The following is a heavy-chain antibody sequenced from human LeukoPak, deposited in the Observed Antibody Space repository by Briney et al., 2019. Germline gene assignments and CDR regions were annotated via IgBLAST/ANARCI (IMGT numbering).Heavy chain of an antibody. CDR3: ARVGYSYGYGYFDY. J-gene: IGHJ4*02. D-gene: IGHD5-18*01. Sequence: GGSLRLSCAASGFTFSNAWMSWVRQAPGKGLEWVGRIKSKTDGGTTDYAAPVKGRFTISRDDSKNTLYLQMNSLKTEDSAVYYCARVGYSYGYGYFDYWGQGTLVTVSS. CDR1: GFTFSNAW. CDR2: IKSKTDGGTT. V-gene: IGHV3-15*01.